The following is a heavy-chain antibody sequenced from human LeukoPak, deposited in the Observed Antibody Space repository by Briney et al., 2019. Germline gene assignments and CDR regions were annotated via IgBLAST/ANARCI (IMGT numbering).Heavy chain of an antibody. CDR1: GGSISSGGYS. J-gene: IGHJ4*02. V-gene: IGHV4-34*01. Sequence: SSETLSLTCAVSGGSISSGGYSWSWIRQPPGKGLEWIGEINHSGSTNYNPSLKSRVTISVDTSKNQFSLKLSSVTAADTAVYYCARGGPMTTVTTEGFANYWGQGTLVTVSS. D-gene: IGHD4-17*01. CDR3: ARGGPMTTVTTEGFANY. CDR2: INHSGST.